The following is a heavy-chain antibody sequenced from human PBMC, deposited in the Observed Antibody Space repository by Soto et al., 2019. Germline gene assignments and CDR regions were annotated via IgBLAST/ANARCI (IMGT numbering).Heavy chain of an antibody. Sequence: GGSLILSCAASGFTFSSYAMHWVRQAPGKGLELVAVISYDGSNKYYADPVKGRFTISRDNSKNTLYLQMNSLRAEDTAVYYCAREPIVVVPSSLYYYYYYGMDVWGPGTTVTV. V-gene: IGHV3-30-3*01. J-gene: IGHJ6*02. CDR1: GFTFSSYA. D-gene: IGHD2-2*01. CDR2: ISYDGSNK. CDR3: AREPIVVVPSSLYYYYYYGMDV.